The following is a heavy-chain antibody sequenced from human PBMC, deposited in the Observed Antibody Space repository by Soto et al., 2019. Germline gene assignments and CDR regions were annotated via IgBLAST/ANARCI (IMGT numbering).Heavy chain of an antibody. CDR3: ARDQSVPRGFDY. Sequence: PSETLSLTCTVSGGSVSSGSYYWSWIRQPPGKGLEWIGYIYYSGSTNYNPSLKSRVTISVDTSKNQFSLKLSSVTAADTAVYFCARDQSVPRGFDYWGQGTLVTVSS. CDR2: IYYSGST. V-gene: IGHV4-61*01. J-gene: IGHJ4*02. CDR1: GGSVSSGSYY. D-gene: IGHD6-6*01.